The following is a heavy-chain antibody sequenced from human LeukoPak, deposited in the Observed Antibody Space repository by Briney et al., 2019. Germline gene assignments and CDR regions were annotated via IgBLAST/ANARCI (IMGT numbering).Heavy chain of an antibody. CDR2: ISGSGGST. CDR1: GFTFSSYA. V-gene: IGHV3-23*01. Sequence: GGSLRLSCAASGFTFSSYAMSWVRQAPGKGLEWVSGISGSGGSTYYADSVKGRFTISRDNPKNTLFLQMNSLRAEDTALYYCAKGSYYDNSGYYYFDYWGQGTLVTVSS. D-gene: IGHD3-22*01. CDR3: AKGSYYDNSGYYYFDY. J-gene: IGHJ4*02.